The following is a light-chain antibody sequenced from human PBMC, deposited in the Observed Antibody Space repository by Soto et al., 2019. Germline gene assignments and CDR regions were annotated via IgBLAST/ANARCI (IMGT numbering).Light chain of an antibody. CDR1: QSVSNN. CDR3: QQYKNWPPWT. Sequence: EILMTQSPATLSVSPGERATLSCRASQSVSNNLAWYQQKPGQAPRLLIYDASTRATGIPARFSGSGSGTEFNLTISGRQSEDFAVYYCQQYKNWPPWTFGQGTKVEIK. CDR2: DAS. V-gene: IGKV3-15*01. J-gene: IGKJ1*01.